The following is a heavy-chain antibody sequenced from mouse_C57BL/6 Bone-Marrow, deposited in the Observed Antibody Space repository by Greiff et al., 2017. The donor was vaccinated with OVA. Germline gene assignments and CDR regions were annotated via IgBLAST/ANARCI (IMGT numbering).Heavy chain of an antibody. CDR1: GYTFTSYG. CDR2: IYPRSGNT. J-gene: IGHJ3*01. Sequence: QVQLQQSGAELARPGASVKLSCKASGYTFTSYGISWVKQRTGQGLEWIGEIYPRSGNTYYNEKFKGKTTLTADKSSSTAYMELRSLTSEDSAVYFCARWDDLLLAYWGQGTLVTVSA. D-gene: IGHD2-1*01. CDR3: ARWDDLLLAY. V-gene: IGHV1-81*01.